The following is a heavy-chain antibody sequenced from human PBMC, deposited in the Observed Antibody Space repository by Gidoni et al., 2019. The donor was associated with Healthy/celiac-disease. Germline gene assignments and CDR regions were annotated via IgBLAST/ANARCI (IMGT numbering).Heavy chain of an antibody. CDR2: INAGNGNT. Sequence: QRLEWMRWINAGNGNTKYSQKFQGRVTITRDTSASTAYMELSSLRSEDTAVYYCARETYFDYWGQGTLVTVSS. CDR3: ARETYFDY. V-gene: IGHV1-3*01. J-gene: IGHJ4*02.